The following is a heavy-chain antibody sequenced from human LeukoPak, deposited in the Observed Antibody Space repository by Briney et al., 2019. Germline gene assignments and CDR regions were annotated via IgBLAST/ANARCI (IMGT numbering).Heavy chain of an antibody. V-gene: IGHV3-7*01. CDR1: GFTFSNYW. CDR2: IRRDGSET. J-gene: IGHJ6*03. Sequence: GGSLRLSCAASGFTFSNYWMTWVRRAPGKGLEWVANIRRDGSETHYVDSVMGRFTISRDNAKNSLYLQMNSLRAEDTAVYYCARSTMGSPYYYYMDVWGKGTTVTVSS. D-gene: IGHD3-10*01. CDR3: ARSTMGSPYYYYMDV.